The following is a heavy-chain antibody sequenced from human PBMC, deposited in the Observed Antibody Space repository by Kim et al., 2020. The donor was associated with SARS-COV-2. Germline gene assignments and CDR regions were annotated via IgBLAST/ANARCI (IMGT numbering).Heavy chain of an antibody. V-gene: IGHV2-70*01. Sequence: SGPTLVKPTQTLTLTCTFSGFSLSTSGMCVSWIRQPPGKALEWLALIDWDDDKYYSTSLKTRLTISKDTSKNQVVLTMTNMDPVDTATYYCARMDAGDILTGYFVYYFDYWGQGTLVTVSS. CDR2: IDWDDDK. CDR3: ARMDAGDILTGYFVYYFDY. CDR1: GFSLSTSGMC. D-gene: IGHD3-9*01. J-gene: IGHJ4*02.